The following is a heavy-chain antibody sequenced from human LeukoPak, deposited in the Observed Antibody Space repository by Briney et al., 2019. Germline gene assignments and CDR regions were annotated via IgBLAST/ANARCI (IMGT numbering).Heavy chain of an antibody. Sequence: GGSLRLSCAASGFMFTDHALSWVRQAPGKGLEWVSAISGSGGSTYYADSVKGRFTISRDNSKNTLYLQMNSLRAEDTAVYYCAKDPHIVVVPAAMDDAFDIWGQGTMVTVSS. CDR1: GFMFTDHA. D-gene: IGHD2-2*01. CDR3: AKDPHIVVVPAAMDDAFDI. CDR2: ISGSGGST. V-gene: IGHV3-23*01. J-gene: IGHJ3*02.